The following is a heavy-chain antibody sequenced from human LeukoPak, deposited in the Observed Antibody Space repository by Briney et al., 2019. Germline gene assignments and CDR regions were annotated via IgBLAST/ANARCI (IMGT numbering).Heavy chain of an antibody. CDR2: LNTNTGKP. V-gene: IGHV7-4-1*02. D-gene: IGHD3-22*01. CDR3: AREEYYDTSASTNFDY. Sequence: GASVKVSCKASGYIFTNYAINWVRQAPGQGLEWMGWLNTNTGKPTYAQGFTGRFVFSLDTSVSTAYLQISGLKVQDTAFYYCAREEYYDTSASTNFDYWGQGTLVTVSS. J-gene: IGHJ4*02. CDR1: GYIFTNYA.